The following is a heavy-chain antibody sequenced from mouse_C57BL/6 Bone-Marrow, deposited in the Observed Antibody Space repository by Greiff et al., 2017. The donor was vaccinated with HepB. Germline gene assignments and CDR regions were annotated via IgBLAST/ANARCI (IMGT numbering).Heavy chain of an antibody. J-gene: IGHJ4*01. CDR3: AREDGYYDAMDD. CDR1: GYAFSSYW. Sequence: QVQLQQSGAELVKPGASVKISCKASGYAFSSYWMNWVKQRPGKGLEWIGQIYPGDGDTNYNGKFKGKATLTADKSSSTAYMQLSSLTSEDSAVYFCAREDGYYDAMDDWGQGTSVTVSS. D-gene: IGHD2-3*01. V-gene: IGHV1-80*01. CDR2: IYPGDGDT.